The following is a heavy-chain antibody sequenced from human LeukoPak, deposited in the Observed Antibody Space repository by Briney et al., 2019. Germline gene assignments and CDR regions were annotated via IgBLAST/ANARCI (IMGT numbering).Heavy chain of an antibody. V-gene: IGHV3-48*03. CDR2: ISSSGSTI. Sequence: PGGSLRLSCAASGFTFRSYEMNWVRQAPGKGLEWVSYISSSGSTIYYADSVKGRFTISRDNAKNSLYLQINSLRAEDTAVYYCAREGVGRYYYYYYMDVWGKGATVTVSS. CDR1: GFTFRSYE. D-gene: IGHD3/OR15-3a*01. J-gene: IGHJ6*03. CDR3: AREGVGRYYYYYYMDV.